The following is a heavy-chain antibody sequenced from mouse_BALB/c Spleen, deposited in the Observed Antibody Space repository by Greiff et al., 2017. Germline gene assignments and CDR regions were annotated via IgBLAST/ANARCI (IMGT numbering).Heavy chain of an antibody. CDR2: IWAGGST. Sequence: VQLVESGPGLVAPSQSLSITCTVSGFSLTSYGVHWVRQPPGKGLEWMGVIWAGGSTNYNSALMSRLSISKDNSKSQVFLKMNSLQTDDTAMYYCAREGNYAWFAYWGQGTLVTVSA. V-gene: IGHV2-9*02. CDR1: GFSLTSYG. D-gene: IGHD2-1*01. J-gene: IGHJ3*01. CDR3: AREGNYAWFAY.